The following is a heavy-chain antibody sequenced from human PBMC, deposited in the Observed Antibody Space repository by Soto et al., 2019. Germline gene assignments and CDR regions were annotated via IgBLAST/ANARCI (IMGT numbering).Heavy chain of an antibody. J-gene: IGHJ6*02. CDR2: ISYDGSNK. CDR3: ANFRAAGRRNYGMDV. Sequence: QVQLVESGGGVVQPGRSLRLSCAASGFTFSSYGMHWVRQAPGKGLEWVAVISYDGSNKYYADSVKGRFTISRDNSKNTLYLQMNSLRAEDTAVYYCANFRAAGRRNYGMDVWGQGTTVTVSS. V-gene: IGHV3-30*18. D-gene: IGHD6-13*01. CDR1: GFTFSSYG.